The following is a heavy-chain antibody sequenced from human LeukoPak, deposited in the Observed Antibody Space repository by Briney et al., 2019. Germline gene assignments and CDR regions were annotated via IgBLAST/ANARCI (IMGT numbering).Heavy chain of an antibody. V-gene: IGHV1-46*01. D-gene: IGHD5-12*01. Sequence: ASVKVSCKASGYTFTSYYMHWVRQAPGQGLEWMGIINPSGGSTSYAQKFQGRVTMTRDKSTSTAYMELSSLRSEDTAVYYCARSPDIVATISSWFDPWGQGTLVTVSS. J-gene: IGHJ5*02. CDR3: ARSPDIVATISSWFDP. CDR1: GYTFTSYY. CDR2: INPSGGST.